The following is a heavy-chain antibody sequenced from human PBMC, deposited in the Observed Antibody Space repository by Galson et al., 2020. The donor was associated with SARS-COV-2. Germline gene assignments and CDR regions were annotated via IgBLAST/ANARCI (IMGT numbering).Heavy chain of an antibody. V-gene: IGHV1-46*01. CDR2: INPSGGST. J-gene: IGHJ5*02. CDR3: ARALVQGVIVVVPAAIPFDP. CDR1: GYTFTSYY. D-gene: IGHD2-2*01. Sequence: ASVKVSCKASGYTFTSYYMHWVRQAPGQGLEWMGIINPSGGSTSYAQKFQGRVTMTRDTSTSTVYMELSSLRSEDTAVYYCARALVQGVIVVVPAAIPFDPWGQGTLVTVSS.